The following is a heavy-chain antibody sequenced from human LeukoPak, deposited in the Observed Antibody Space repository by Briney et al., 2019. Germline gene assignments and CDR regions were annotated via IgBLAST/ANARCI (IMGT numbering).Heavy chain of an antibody. D-gene: IGHD6-19*01. J-gene: IGHJ4*02. CDR3: ATAGQWRFDS. CDR2: IKPDGTDK. V-gene: IGHV3-7*02. Sequence: GGSLRLSCAASGFTFGSYWMSWVRQAPGKGLEWVALIKPDGTDKYYVDSVKGRFTISRDNAKDTLYLQMNSLRADDTAVYYCATAGQWRFDSWGLGTLVTVSS. CDR1: GFTFGSYW.